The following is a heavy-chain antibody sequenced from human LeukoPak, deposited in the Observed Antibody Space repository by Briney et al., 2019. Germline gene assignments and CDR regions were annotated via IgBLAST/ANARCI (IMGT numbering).Heavy chain of an antibody. CDR1: GFTFSNYG. CDR2: MWGEGSNK. V-gene: IGHV3-33*01. Sequence: GRSLRLSCIASGFTFSNYGMHWVRQAPGKGLEWVAVMWGEGSNKHYGDFVKGRFTISRDNSKNTLYLQMNSLRAEDTAVYYCARDPPEDSRGHFSLDHWGQGTLVTVST. D-gene: IGHD3-22*01. J-gene: IGHJ4*02. CDR3: ARDPPEDSRGHFSLDH.